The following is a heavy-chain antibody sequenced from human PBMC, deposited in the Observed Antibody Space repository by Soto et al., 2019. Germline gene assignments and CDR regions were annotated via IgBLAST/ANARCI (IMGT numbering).Heavy chain of an antibody. Sequence: ASVKVSCKASGYTFTSYGISWVRQAPGQGLEWMGWINPSGGSTSYAQKFQGRVTMTRDTSTSTVYMELSSLRSEDTAVYYCARGDSSSSIDYWGQGTLVTVSS. J-gene: IGHJ4*02. V-gene: IGHV1-46*03. D-gene: IGHD3-22*01. CDR3: ARGDSSSSIDY. CDR2: INPSGGST. CDR1: GYTFTSYG.